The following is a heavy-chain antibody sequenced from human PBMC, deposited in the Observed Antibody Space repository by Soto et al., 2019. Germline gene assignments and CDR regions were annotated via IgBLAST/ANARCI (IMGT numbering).Heavy chain of an antibody. CDR1: GFTFSNYW. Sequence: EVQLVESGGDVVQPGGSLRLSCAASGFTFSNYWMHWGRQAPGKGLVWVSRINSDGSTTNYADSVKGRFTISRDNAKNTLYLQINSLRAEDTAVYYCSRGGSAVSKGLDYWGQGTLVAVSS. J-gene: IGHJ4*02. D-gene: IGHD6-25*01. CDR3: SRGGSAVSKGLDY. CDR2: INSDGSTT. V-gene: IGHV3-74*01.